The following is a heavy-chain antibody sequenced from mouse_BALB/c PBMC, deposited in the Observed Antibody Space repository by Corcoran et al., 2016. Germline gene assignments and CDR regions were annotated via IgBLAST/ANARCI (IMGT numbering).Heavy chain of an antibody. CDR1: GYTFTSYV. J-gene: IGHJ2*01. CDR2: INPYNDGT. V-gene: IGHV1S136*01. CDR3: VGNYPYFDY. D-gene: IGHD2-1*01. Sequence: EVQLQQSGPELVKPGASEKMSCKASGYTFTSYVMHWVKQKPGQGLEWIGYINPYNDGTKYNEKFKGKATLTSDKSSSTAYMELSSLTSEDSAVYYCVGNYPYFDYWGQGTTLTVSS.